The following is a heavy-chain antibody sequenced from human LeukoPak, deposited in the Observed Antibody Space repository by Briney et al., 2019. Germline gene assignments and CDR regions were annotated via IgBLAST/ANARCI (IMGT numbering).Heavy chain of an antibody. V-gene: IGHV3-21*01. CDR3: ARDIVVVVAANSVGAFDI. Sequence: GGSLRLSCAASGFTFSSYSMNWVRQAPGKGLEWVSSISSSSSYIYYADSVKGRFTISRDNAKNSLYLQMNSLRAEDTAVYYCARDIVVVVAANSVGAFDIWGQGTMVTVSS. J-gene: IGHJ3*02. CDR1: GFTFSSYS. D-gene: IGHD2-15*01. CDR2: ISSSSSYI.